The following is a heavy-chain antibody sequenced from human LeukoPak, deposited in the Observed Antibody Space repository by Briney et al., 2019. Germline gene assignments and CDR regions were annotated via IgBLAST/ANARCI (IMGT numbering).Heavy chain of an antibody. Sequence: GRSLRLSCAASGFTFSSYAMHWVRQAPGKGLEWVAVISYDGSSKYYADSVKGRFTISRDNSKNTLYLQMNSLRAEDTAVYYCARSTVTTLIMDYWGQGTLVTVPS. CDR1: GFTFSSYA. CDR2: ISYDGSSK. CDR3: ARSTVTTLIMDY. J-gene: IGHJ4*02. V-gene: IGHV3-30-3*01. D-gene: IGHD4-17*01.